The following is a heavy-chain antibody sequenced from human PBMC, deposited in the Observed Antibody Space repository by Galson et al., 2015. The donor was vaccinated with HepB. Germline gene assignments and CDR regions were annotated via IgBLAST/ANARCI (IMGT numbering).Heavy chain of an antibody. Sequence: TLSLTCAVSGDSISSSNWWTWVRQPPGKGLEWIGEIYHTGTTNYRPSVKGRVTISLDKSTNQFFLRLTSVTAADTAVYYCARMGGYSTSSSHYFDYWGQGIRVTVSS. CDR3: ARMGGYSTSSSHYFDY. V-gene: IGHV4-4*02. D-gene: IGHD6-6*01. CDR1: GDSISSSNW. CDR2: IYHTGTT. J-gene: IGHJ4*02.